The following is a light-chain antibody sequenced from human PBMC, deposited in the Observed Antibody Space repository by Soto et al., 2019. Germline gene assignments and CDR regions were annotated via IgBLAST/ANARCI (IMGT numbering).Light chain of an antibody. CDR3: AAGDDSLSVV. V-gene: IGLV1-47*01. J-gene: IGLJ2*01. Sequence: QSMLTQPPSASGTPGQRVTISCSGSSSNIGSNYVYWYQQLPGTAPKLLIYRNNQRPSGVPDRFSGSKSGTSASLAISGLRSGDGADYYCAAGDDSLSVVFGGGNRVTVL. CDR2: RNN. CDR1: SSNIGSNY.